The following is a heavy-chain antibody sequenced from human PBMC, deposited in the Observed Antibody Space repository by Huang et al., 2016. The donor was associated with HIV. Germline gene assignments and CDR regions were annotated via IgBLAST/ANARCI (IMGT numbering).Heavy chain of an antibody. CDR3: ARGKSTYYDFWSGYYTLDY. Sequence: QVQLQESGPGLVKPSETLSLTCTVSGGSISSYYWSWIRQPPGKGLEWIGYIYYSGITNYNPSLRSRVTISVDTSKNQFSLKLSSVTAADTAVYYCARGKSTYYDFWSGYYTLDYWGQGTLVTVSS. CDR2: IYYSGIT. J-gene: IGHJ4*02. CDR1: GGSISSYY. V-gene: IGHV4-59*01. D-gene: IGHD3-3*01.